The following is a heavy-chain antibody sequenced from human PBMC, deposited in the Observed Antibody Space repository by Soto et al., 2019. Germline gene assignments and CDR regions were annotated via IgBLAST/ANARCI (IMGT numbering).Heavy chain of an antibody. CDR2: IYYSGST. CDR3: ARDKVAAVDYYYGMDV. Sequence: SETLSLTCTVSGGSISSYYWSWIRQPPGKGLEWIGYIYYSGSTNYNPSLKSRVTISVDTSKNQFSLKLSSVTAADTAVYYCARDKVAAVDYYYGMDVWGQGTTVTV. V-gene: IGHV4-59*01. D-gene: IGHD6-13*01. CDR1: GGSISSYY. J-gene: IGHJ6*02.